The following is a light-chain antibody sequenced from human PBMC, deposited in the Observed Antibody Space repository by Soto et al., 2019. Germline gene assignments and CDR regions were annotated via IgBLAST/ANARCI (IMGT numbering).Light chain of an antibody. J-gene: IGKJ2*01. CDR1: QSIRSY. V-gene: IGKV3-15*01. CDR3: QQYSTWPPRYT. Sequence: EIVMTQSPAILSVSPGGRATLSCRASQSIRSYLAWYQQRPGQPPRLLIYGASTRATGIPARFSGSGSGTEFSLTISSLQSEDFVIYYCQQYSTWPPRYTFGQGTKLEIK. CDR2: GAS.